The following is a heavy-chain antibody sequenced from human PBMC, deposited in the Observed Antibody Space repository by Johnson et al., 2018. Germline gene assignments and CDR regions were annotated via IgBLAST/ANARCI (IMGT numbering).Heavy chain of an antibody. CDR2: ISYDGRNK. V-gene: IGHV3-30-3*01. CDR3: ARGVGGGYSYYMDV. D-gene: IGHD2-2*01. CDR1: GFTFSSYA. J-gene: IGHJ6*03. Sequence: QVQLQESGGGVVQPGRSLRLSCAASGFTFSSYAMHWVRPAPGKGLEGVAVISYDGRNKYYADSVKGRFTISRDNSKNTLELKMNSLRAEDTAGYYWARGVGGGYSYYMDVWGKGTTVTVSS.